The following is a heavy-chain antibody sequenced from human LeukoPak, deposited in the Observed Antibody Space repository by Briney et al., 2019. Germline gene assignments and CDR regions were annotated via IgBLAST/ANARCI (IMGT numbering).Heavy chain of an antibody. Sequence: PSETLSLTCTVSGGSISSYYWSWIRQPPGKGLEWIGYIYYSGSTNYNPSLKSRVTISVDTSKNQFSLKLNSVTPEDTAVYYCARWAAVDLRDTFDIWGQGTVVTVSS. V-gene: IGHV4-59*12. CDR2: IYYSGST. CDR3: ARWAAVDLRDTFDI. J-gene: IGHJ3*02. CDR1: GGSISSYY. D-gene: IGHD6-19*01.